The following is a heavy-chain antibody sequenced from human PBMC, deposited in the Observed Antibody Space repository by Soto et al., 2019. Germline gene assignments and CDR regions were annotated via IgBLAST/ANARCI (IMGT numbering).Heavy chain of an antibody. D-gene: IGHD3-16*01. CDR1: GFTFSSYG. CDR2: ISYDGSNK. J-gene: IGHJ6*02. CDR3: AKIRLKAGGCPTCVGVMDV. V-gene: IGHV3-30*18. Sequence: QVQLVESGGGVVQPGRSLRLSCAASGFTFSSYGMHWVRQAPGKGLEWVAGISYDGSNKYYADSVKGRFTISRDNSKNTLYLQMNSLRAEDTAVYYCAKIRLKAGGCPTCVGVMDVWGQGTTVTVSS.